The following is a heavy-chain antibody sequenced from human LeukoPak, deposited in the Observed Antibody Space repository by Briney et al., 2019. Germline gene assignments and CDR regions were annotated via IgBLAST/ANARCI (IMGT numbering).Heavy chain of an antibody. D-gene: IGHD6-13*01. CDR3: ARGGYSSSWYNYYYYYMDV. Sequence: GASVKVSCKASGGTFSSYAISWVRQAPGQGLEWMGGIIPIFGTANYAQKFQGRVTITTDESTSTAYMELSSLRSEDTAVYCCARGGYSSSWYNYYYYYMDVWGKGTTVTVSS. J-gene: IGHJ6*03. CDR2: IIPIFGTA. CDR1: GGTFSSYA. V-gene: IGHV1-69*05.